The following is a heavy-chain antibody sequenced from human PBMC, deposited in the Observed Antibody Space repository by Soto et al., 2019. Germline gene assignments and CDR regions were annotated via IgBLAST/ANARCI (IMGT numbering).Heavy chain of an antibody. Sequence: SETLSLTCTVSGGSISSYYWSWIRQPPGKGLEWIGYIYYSGSTNYNPSLKSRATISVDTSKNQFSLKLSSVTAADTAVYYCARARLAPPFSPLGYYFDYWGQGTLVTVSS. CDR3: ARARLAPPFSPLGYYFDY. J-gene: IGHJ4*02. CDR2: IYYSGST. D-gene: IGHD3-16*01. V-gene: IGHV4-59*01. CDR1: GGSISSYY.